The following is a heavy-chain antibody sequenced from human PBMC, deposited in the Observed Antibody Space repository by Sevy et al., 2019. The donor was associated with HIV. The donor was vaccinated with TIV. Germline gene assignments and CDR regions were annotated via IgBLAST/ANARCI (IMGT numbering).Heavy chain of an antibody. J-gene: IGHJ4*02. D-gene: IGHD3-9*01. Sequence: QPGGSLRLSCAASGFTFSDYVMHWVRQAPGKGLEWLARISHDTTVKYYADSLKGRFTISRDNSKNTLYLQMNSLRHEDTAVYHCARDADWSLNYWGQGTLVTVSS. CDR1: GFTFSDYV. V-gene: IGHV3-30*04. CDR2: ISHDTTVK. CDR3: ARDADWSLNY.